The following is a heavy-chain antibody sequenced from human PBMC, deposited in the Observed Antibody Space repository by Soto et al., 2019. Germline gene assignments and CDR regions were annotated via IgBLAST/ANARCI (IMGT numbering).Heavy chain of an antibody. CDR3: ARYCSGGSCYEGRSSLFDY. Sequence: SETLSLTCTVSGVSISSYYWSWIRQPPGKGLEWIGYIYYSGSTNYNPSLKSRVTISVDTSKNQFSLKLSSVTAADTAVYYCARYCSGGSCYEGRSSLFDYWGQGTLVTVSS. J-gene: IGHJ4*02. CDR2: IYYSGST. V-gene: IGHV4-59*08. D-gene: IGHD2-15*01. CDR1: GVSISSYY.